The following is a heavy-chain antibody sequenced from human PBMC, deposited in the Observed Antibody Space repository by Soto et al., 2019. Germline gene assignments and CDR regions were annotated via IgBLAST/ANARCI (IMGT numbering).Heavy chain of an antibody. D-gene: IGHD6-19*01. CDR3: ARGASNSTGWYIWFDP. Sequence: QGQLVPSGAEVQKPGSSVKVSCKVSGGTFSTYPINWVRQAPGQGLELMGGLIPKFGTTNYAQKCRGKVTITEDESPSTASMELNNFRSEDTAVEYCARGASNSTGWYIWFDPWGQVPLVTVAS. CDR2: LIPKFGTT. CDR1: GGTFSTYP. J-gene: IGHJ5*02. V-gene: IGHV1-69*01.